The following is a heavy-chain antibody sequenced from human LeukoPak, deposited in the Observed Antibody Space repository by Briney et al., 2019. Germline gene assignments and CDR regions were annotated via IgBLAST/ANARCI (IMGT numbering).Heavy chain of an antibody. V-gene: IGHV4-59*08. CDR2: IYGTGRT. Sequence: PSETLSLTCTISGGSISNYYWTWIRQPPGGGLEWIGFIYGTGRTDYNPSLKTRVTISVDTSKNQFSLKLTSVTAADTAVYYCARQNREMATIQIEYWGQGTLVTVSS. J-gene: IGHJ4*02. CDR1: GGSISNYY. D-gene: IGHD5-24*01. CDR3: ARQNREMATIQIEY.